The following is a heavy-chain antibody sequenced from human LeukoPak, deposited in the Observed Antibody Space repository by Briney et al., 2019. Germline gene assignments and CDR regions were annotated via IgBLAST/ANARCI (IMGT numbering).Heavy chain of an antibody. CDR1: GFTFSSYS. CDR3: ASRVSNDY. J-gene: IGHJ4*02. Sequence: GGSLRLSCAASGFTFSSYSMNLVRQAPGKGLEWVSSISSSSSYIYYADSVKGRFTISRDNAKNSLYLQKNSLRAEDTAVYYCASRVSNDYWGQGTLVTVSS. V-gene: IGHV3-21*01. D-gene: IGHD5/OR15-5a*01. CDR2: ISSSSSYI.